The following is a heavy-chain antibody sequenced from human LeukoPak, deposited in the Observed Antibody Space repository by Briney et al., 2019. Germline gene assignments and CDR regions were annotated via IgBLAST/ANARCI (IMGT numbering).Heavy chain of an antibody. J-gene: IGHJ4*02. V-gene: IGHV3-43*02. CDR2: ISGDGVST. CDR3: AKESGKFDY. Sequence: GGSLRLSCVASGLPIADFAMHWVRQAPGKGLEWVSLISGDGVSTFYADSVKGRFSISRDNSKNSLYLEMNSLRTEDAAMYYCAKESGKFDYWGQGTLVTVSS. CDR1: GLPIADFA.